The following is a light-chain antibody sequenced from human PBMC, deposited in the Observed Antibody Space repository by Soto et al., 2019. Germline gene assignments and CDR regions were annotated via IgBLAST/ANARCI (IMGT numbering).Light chain of an antibody. CDR1: QDISNY. CDR3: QQYDNLFT. Sequence: DIQMTQSPSSLSASVGDRVTITCQASQDISNYLNWYQQKPGKAPKLLIYDAPNLEPGVPSRFSGSGSGTDFTFTISSLQPEDIATYYCQQYDNLFTFGPGTKVDIK. V-gene: IGKV1-33*01. J-gene: IGKJ3*01. CDR2: DAP.